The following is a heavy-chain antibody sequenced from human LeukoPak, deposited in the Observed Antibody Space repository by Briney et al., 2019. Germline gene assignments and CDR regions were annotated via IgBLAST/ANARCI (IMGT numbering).Heavy chain of an antibody. CDR1: GGSISSYY. CDR3: ARVNPLRYFDWSTSTRAWFDP. CDR2: IYYSGST. D-gene: IGHD3-9*01. V-gene: IGHV4-59*01. Sequence: SETLSLTCTVSGGSISSYYWSWIRQPPGKGLEWLGYIYYSGSTNYNPSLKSRVTISVDTSKNQFSLKLSSVTAADTAVYYCARVNPLRYFDWSTSTRAWFDPWGQGTLVTVSS. J-gene: IGHJ5*02.